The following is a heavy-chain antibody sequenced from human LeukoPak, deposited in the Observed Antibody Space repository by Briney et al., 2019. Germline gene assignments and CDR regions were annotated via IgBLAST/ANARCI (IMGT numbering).Heavy chain of an antibody. CDR2: IIPIFGTA. J-gene: IGHJ4*02. Sequence: SVKVSCKASGGTFSSYAISWVRQAPGQGLEWMGRIIPIFGTANYTQKFQGRVTITTDESTSTAYMELSSLRSEDTAVYYCAREAYYDSSGYFDYWGQGTLVTVSS. CDR1: GGTFSSYA. V-gene: IGHV1-69*05. CDR3: AREAYYDSSGYFDY. D-gene: IGHD3-22*01.